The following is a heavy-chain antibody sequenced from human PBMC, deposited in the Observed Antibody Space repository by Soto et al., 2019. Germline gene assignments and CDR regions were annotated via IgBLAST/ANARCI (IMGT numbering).Heavy chain of an antibody. Sequence: EVQLVESGGGLVKPGGSLRLSCAASGFTFSNAWMSWVRQAPGKGLEWVGRIKSKTDGGTTDYAAPVKGRFTISRDDSKNTRYLQMNSLKTEDTAVYYCTTLGSCSSTSCYPNYYYYYYMDVWGKGTTVTVSS. J-gene: IGHJ6*03. CDR2: IKSKTDGGTT. V-gene: IGHV3-15*01. CDR3: TTLGSCSSTSCYPNYYYYYYMDV. CDR1: GFTFSNAW. D-gene: IGHD2-2*01.